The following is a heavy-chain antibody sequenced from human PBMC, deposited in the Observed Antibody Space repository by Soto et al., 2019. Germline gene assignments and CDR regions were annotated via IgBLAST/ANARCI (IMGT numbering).Heavy chain of an antibody. CDR2: IGTAGDT. D-gene: IGHD3-22*01. Sequence: GSLRLSCAASGFTFSSYDMHWVRQATGKGLEWVSAIGTAGDTYYPGSVKGRFTISRENAKNSLYLQMNSLRAEDTAVYYCARVGSYDSSGYYDYWGQGTLVTVSS. CDR3: ARVGSYDSSGYYDY. J-gene: IGHJ4*02. V-gene: IGHV3-13*01. CDR1: GFTFSSYD.